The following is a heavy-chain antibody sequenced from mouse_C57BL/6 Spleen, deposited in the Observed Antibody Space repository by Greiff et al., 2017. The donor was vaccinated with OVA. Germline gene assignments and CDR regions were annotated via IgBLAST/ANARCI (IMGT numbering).Heavy chain of an antibody. J-gene: IGHJ3*01. Sequence: LQESGPELVKPGASVKISCKASGYAFSSSWMNWVKQRPGKGLEWIGRIYPGDGDTNYNGKFKGKATLTADKSSSTAYMQLSSLTSEDSAVYFCAREDGQLRAWFAYWGQGTLVTVSA. V-gene: IGHV1-82*01. D-gene: IGHD3-2*02. CDR2: IYPGDGDT. CDR1: GYAFSSSW. CDR3: AREDGQLRAWFAY.